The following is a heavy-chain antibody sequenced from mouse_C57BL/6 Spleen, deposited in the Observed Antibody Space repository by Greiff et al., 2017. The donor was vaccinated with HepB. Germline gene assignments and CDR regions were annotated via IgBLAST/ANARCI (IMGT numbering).Heavy chain of an antibody. D-gene: IGHD1-1*01. CDR3: VRHEPFYGSSYGFAY. Sequence: EVQGVESGGGLVQPKGSLKLSCAASGFSFNTYAMNWVRQAPGKGLEWVARIRSKSNNYATYYADSVKDRFTISRDDSESMLYLQMNNLKTEDTAMYYCVRHEPFYGSSYGFAYWGQGTLVTVSA. CDR2: IRSKSNNYAT. CDR1: GFSFNTYA. V-gene: IGHV10-1*01. J-gene: IGHJ3*01.